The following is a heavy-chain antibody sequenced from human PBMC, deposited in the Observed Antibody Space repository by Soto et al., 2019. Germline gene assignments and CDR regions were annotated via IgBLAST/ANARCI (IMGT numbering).Heavy chain of an antibody. CDR2: IYYNGNT. D-gene: IGHD4-17*01. CDR1: GGSISDDDYY. V-gene: IGHV4-30-4*01. Sequence: QVQLHESGAGLVKPSQTLYLTGTVSGGSISDDDYYWNWIRQSPGKGLEWIGHIYYNGNTYYNPSLKSRLTMSLETSQNPFSLHLTSVIAADSALYFCARATTVTSSFFFYALDVWGQGTTVTVSS. CDR3: ARATTVTSSFFFYALDV. J-gene: IGHJ6*02.